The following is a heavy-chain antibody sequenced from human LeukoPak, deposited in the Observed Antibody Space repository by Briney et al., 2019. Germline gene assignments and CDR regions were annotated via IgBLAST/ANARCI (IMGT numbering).Heavy chain of an antibody. D-gene: IGHD3-3*01. CDR1: GFTVSSNY. Sequence: GGSLRLSCAASGFTVSSNYMSWVRQAPGNGLEWVSVIYSGGSTYYADSVKGRFTISRDNSKNTLYLQMNSLRAEDTAVYYCARTYYDIWSGYYLDYWGQGTLVTVSS. CDR2: IYSGGST. CDR3: ARTYYDIWSGYYLDY. V-gene: IGHV3-66*01. J-gene: IGHJ4*02.